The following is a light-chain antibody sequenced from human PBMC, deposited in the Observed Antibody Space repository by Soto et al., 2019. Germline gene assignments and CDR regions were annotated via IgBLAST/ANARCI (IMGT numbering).Light chain of an antibody. V-gene: IGKV3-15*01. CDR1: QSVSRN. Sequence: DIVMTQSPATLSVSPGERATLSCRASQSVSRNLAWYQQKPGQAPRLLIYGASIRATGVPARFSGGGSGTEFTLTISSLQSEDFAVYYCQQRSNWPITFGQGTRLEI. CDR3: QQRSNWPIT. CDR2: GAS. J-gene: IGKJ5*01.